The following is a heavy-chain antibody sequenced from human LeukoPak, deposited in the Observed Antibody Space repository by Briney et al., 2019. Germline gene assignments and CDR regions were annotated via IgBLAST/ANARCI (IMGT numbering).Heavy chain of an antibody. Sequence: GGSLRLSCAASGFTFSNYAMHWVRQAPGTGLEWVAVIWYDGSDEFYADSVKGRFTISRDNSKNTLYLQMNSLRAEDTAIYHCAKVLCPNSFLPDSWGQGSLVTVSS. D-gene: IGHD2/OR15-2a*01. CDR1: GFTFSNYA. V-gene: IGHV3-33*06. CDR3: AKVLCPNSFLPDS. J-gene: IGHJ4*02. CDR2: IWYDGSDE.